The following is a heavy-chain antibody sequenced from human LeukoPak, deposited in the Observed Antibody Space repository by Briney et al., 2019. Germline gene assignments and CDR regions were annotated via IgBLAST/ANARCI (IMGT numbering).Heavy chain of an antibody. CDR3: ARGRSWGTGSYFDS. CDR2: FFYNRGT. D-gene: IGHD3-10*01. V-gene: IGHV4-39*07. CDR1: GPSITSSDYY. J-gene: IGHJ4*02. Sequence: SETLSLTCTVSGPSITSSDYYWGWIRRPPGKGLEWIASFFYNRGTYYDPSLKSRVSISLDTSRNAFSLTLISVTAADTAVYYCARGRSWGTGSYFDSWGQGSLVTVSS.